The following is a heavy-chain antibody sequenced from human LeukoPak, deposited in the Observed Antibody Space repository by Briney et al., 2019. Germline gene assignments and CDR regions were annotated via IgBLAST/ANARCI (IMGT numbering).Heavy chain of an antibody. Sequence: ASVKVSCKASGYTFTSYAMHWVRQAPGQRLEWMGWISVSNGNTNYAQKLQGRVTMTTDTSTSTAYMELRSLRSDDTAVYYCARGAANYYYYGMDVWGQGTTVTVSS. J-gene: IGHJ6*02. CDR1: GYTFTSYA. D-gene: IGHD2-15*01. V-gene: IGHV1-18*01. CDR2: ISVSNGNT. CDR3: ARGAANYYYYGMDV.